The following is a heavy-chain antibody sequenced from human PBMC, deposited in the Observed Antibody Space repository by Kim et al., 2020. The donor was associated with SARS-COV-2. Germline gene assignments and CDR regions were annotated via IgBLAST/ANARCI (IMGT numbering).Heavy chain of an antibody. D-gene: IGHD3-3*01. CDR3: ARDRGRFLEWPGYRYYYGMDI. V-gene: IGHV3-33*01. J-gene: IGHJ6*02. CDR2: IWYDGSNK. Sequence: GGSLRLSCAASGFTFSSYGMHWVRQAPGKGLEWVAVIWYDGSNKYYADSVKGRFTISRDNSKNTLYLQMNSLRAEDTAVYYCARDRGRFLEWPGYRYYYGMDIWGQGTPVTVSS. CDR1: GFTFSSYG.